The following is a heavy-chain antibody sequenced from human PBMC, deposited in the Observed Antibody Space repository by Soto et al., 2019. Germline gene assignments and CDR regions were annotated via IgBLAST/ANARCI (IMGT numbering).Heavy chain of an antibody. D-gene: IGHD6-13*01. CDR2: ISAGGSTT. V-gene: IGHV3-23*01. CDR1: GFTFSNYA. CDR3: AGTLGSSWSPDPDFDQ. Sequence: HPGGSLRLSCAASGFTFSNYAMNWVRQAPGKGLDWVSVISAGGSTTFYADSVKGRFTISRDNSDSILYLQMRSLRAEDTALYYCAGTLGSSWSPDPDFDQWGQGTLVTVSS. J-gene: IGHJ4*02.